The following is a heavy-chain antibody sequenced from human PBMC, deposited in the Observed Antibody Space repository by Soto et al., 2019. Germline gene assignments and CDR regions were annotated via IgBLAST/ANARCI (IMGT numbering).Heavy chain of an antibody. CDR2: INPNSGGT. D-gene: IGHD3-3*01. CDR3: ARGRFLEWLFPNWFDP. CDR1: GYTFTGYY. V-gene: IGHV1-2*04. J-gene: IGHJ5*02. Sequence: ASVKVSCKASGYTFTGYYMHWVRQAPGQGLEWMGWINPNSGGTNYAQKFQGWVTMTRDTSISTAYMELSRLRSDDTAVYYCARGRFLEWLFPNWFDPWGQGTLVTDSS.